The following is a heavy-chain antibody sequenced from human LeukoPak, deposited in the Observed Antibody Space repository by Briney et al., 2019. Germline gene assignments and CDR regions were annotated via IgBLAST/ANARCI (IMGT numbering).Heavy chain of an antibody. CDR1: GFTFSENW. CDR2: IKGDGSKM. Sequence: GGSLRLSCGASGFTFSENWMSWVRQAPGRGPGWVADIKGDGSKMYYVDSVKGRFTISRDNDKNALYLQMNNLRVEDTGVYYCARDGACLDFWGQGVLVTVSS. V-gene: IGHV3-7*01. CDR3: ARDGACLDF. J-gene: IGHJ4*02.